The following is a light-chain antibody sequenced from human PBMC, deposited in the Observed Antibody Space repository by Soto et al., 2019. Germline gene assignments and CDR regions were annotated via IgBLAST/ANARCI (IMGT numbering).Light chain of an antibody. Sequence: EIVMTQSPATLSVSPGERATLSCRASQSVSSNLAWYQQKPGQGPRLLIYGASTRATSIPARFSGSGSGTEFTLPINSLQSEDFAVYYCQQYNKWPPYTFGQGTKLEIK. V-gene: IGKV3-15*01. CDR3: QQYNKWPPYT. CDR1: QSVSSN. J-gene: IGKJ2*01. CDR2: GAS.